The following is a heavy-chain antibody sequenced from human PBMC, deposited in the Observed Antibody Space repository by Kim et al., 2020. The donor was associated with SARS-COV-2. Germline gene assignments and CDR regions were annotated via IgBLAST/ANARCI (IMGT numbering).Heavy chain of an antibody. J-gene: IGHJ4*02. Sequence: SEKYYVDSVKGRFTISRDNAKNSLYLQMNSLRAEDTAVYYCARDTAALDYWGQGTLVTVSS. CDR3: ARDTAALDY. D-gene: IGHD6-13*01. CDR2: SEK. V-gene: IGHV3-7*01.